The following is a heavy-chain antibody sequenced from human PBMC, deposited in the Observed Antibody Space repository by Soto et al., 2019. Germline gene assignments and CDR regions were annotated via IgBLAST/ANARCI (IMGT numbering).Heavy chain of an antibody. CDR1: GFTFSNYW. J-gene: IGHJ6*04. V-gene: IGHV3-74*01. D-gene: IGHD3-16*01. CDR3: VRGCFGDCRGRMDV. Sequence: EVQLVESGGGLLQPGGSLTLSCTASGFTFSNYWMHWVRQAPGKGLVWVSRTKSDGSGTSYTDSVKGRFTISRDNAYNTLYLQICHLRAEDGAVYYCVRGCFGDCRGRMDVWGKGTTVIVSS. CDR2: TKSDGSGT.